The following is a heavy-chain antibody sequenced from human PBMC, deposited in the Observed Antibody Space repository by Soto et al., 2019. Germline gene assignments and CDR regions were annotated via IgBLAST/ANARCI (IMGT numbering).Heavy chain of an antibody. Sequence: GGSLRLSCAASGFTFSSYAMSWVRQAPGKGLEWVSAISGSGGSTYYADSVKGRFTISRDNSKNTLYLQMNSLRAEDTAVYYCAKGYCSSTSCLRYAFDIWGQGTMVTVSS. D-gene: IGHD2-2*01. CDR1: GFTFSSYA. CDR2: ISGSGGST. CDR3: AKGYCSSTSCLRYAFDI. V-gene: IGHV3-23*01. J-gene: IGHJ3*02.